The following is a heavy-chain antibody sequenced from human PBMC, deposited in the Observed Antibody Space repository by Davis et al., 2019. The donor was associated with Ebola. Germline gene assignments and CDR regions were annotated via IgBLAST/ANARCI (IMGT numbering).Heavy chain of an antibody. J-gene: IGHJ4*02. CDR1: GFTFSTYD. CDR2: ISYDGSNT. CDR3: AKKGPDTGSSPRPLDY. D-gene: IGHD1-26*01. V-gene: IGHV3-30*18. Sequence: GESLKISCAASGFTFSTYDMHWVRQAPGKGLEWVAVISYDGSNTYYADSVKGRFAISRDNSRNTLYLQMNSLRGEDTAVYYCAKKGPDTGSSPRPLDYWGQGTLVTVSS.